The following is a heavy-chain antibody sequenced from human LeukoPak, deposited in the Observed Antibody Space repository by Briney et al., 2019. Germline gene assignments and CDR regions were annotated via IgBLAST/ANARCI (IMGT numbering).Heavy chain of an antibody. CDR2: ISYDGSNK. J-gene: IGHJ5*02. CDR1: GFTFSSYG. D-gene: IGHD6-13*01. V-gene: IGHV3-30*18. Sequence: GGSLSLSCAASGFTFSSYGMHWVRQAPGKGLEWVAVISYDGSNKYYADSVKGRFTISRDNSKNTLYLQMNSLRAEDTAVYYCAKDRSGSSWYGRFDPWGQGTLVTVSS. CDR3: AKDRSGSSWYGRFDP.